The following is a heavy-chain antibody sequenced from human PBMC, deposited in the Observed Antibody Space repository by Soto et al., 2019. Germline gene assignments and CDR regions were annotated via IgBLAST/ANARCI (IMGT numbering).Heavy chain of an antibody. J-gene: IGHJ6*02. CDR3: ARNSEVGMDV. CDR2: IYYSGST. Sequence: SETLSLTCAVSGYSISSSNWWGWIRQPPGKGLEWIGYIYYSGSTYYNPSLKSRVIMSVDTSKNQFSLKLSSVTAVDTAVYYCARNSEVGMDVWGQGTTVTVSS. V-gene: IGHV4-28*01. CDR1: GYSISSSNW.